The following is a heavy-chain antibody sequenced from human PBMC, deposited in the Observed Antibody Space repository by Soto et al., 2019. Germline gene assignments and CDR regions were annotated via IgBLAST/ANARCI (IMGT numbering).Heavy chain of an antibody. J-gene: IGHJ4*02. V-gene: IGHV4-30-4*01. CDR1: GGSISSGDYY. D-gene: IGHD3-3*01. CDR2: IYYSGST. CDR3: ARALIFGVVFDY. Sequence: KPSETLSLTCTVSGGSISSGDYYWSWIRQPPGKGLEWIGYIYYSGSTYYNPSLKSRVTISVDTSKNQFSLKLSSVTAADTAVYYCARALIFGVVFDYWGQGTLVTSPQ.